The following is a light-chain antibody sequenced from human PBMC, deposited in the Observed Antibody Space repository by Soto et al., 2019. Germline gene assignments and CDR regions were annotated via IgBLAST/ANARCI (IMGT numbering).Light chain of an antibody. V-gene: IGKV1-17*01. J-gene: IGKJ4*01. Sequence: DIHMTQSQSSPSSSVGDRVTITCLSSQGIRSGLGWYQQKPGKAPKRLIDAASSLQSGVPSRFCGSGSGKELTITISSMQPEDFETYYCLQHNTYNLNFGGGKKVDIK. CDR2: AAS. CDR3: LQHNTYNLN. CDR1: QGIRSG.